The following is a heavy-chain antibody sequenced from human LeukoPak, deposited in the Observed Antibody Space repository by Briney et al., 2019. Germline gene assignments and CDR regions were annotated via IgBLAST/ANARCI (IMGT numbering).Heavy chain of an antibody. CDR2: LHADGSEK. D-gene: IGHD5-12*01. J-gene: IGHJ4*02. V-gene: IGHV3-7*01. CDR3: ARGGYSFDY. CDR1: GFSLSGYW. Sequence: GGSLGLSCVASGFSLSGYWMSWVRQAPGKGLEWVARLHADGSEKYYVGSVKGRFTISGDNVKNSVYLQMNSLRVDDTAVYYCARGGYSFDYLGQGTLVTVSS.